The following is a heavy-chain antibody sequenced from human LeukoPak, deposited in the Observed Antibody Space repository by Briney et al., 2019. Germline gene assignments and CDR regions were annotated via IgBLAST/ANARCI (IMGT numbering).Heavy chain of an antibody. CDR3: ARQSLYNWNPPDY. CDR1: GYIFTSYW. V-gene: IGHV5-51*01. CDR2: IYPGDSDT. Sequence: GASLQISCKGSGYIFTSYWIGWVRQLPGKGLEWMGIIYPGDSDTRYSPSFQGQVTISADKSISTAYLQWSSLKASDTAMYYCARQSLYNWNPPDYWGQGTLVTVSS. D-gene: IGHD1-20*01. J-gene: IGHJ4*02.